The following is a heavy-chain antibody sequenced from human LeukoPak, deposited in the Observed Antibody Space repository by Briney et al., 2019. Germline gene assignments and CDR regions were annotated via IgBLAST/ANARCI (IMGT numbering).Heavy chain of an antibody. D-gene: IGHD3-3*01. V-gene: IGHV4-39*07. J-gene: IGHJ4*02. CDR1: GGSISSSSYY. Sequence: PSETLSLTCTVSGGSISSSSYYWGWIRQPPGKGLEWIGSIYYSGSTYYNPSLKSRVTISVDTSKNQFSLKLSSVTAADTAVYYCARIHYDFWSGLSSKFDYWGQGTLVTVSS. CDR2: IYYSGST. CDR3: ARIHYDFWSGLSSKFDY.